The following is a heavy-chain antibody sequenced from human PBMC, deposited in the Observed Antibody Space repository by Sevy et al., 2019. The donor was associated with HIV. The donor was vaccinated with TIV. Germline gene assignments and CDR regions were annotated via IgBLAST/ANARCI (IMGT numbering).Heavy chain of an antibody. Sequence: GGSLRLSCAASGFTFSDYYMSWIRQAPGKGLEWVSYISSSGSTIYYADSVKGRFTISRDNAKNSLYLQMNSLRAEDTAGYYCARAGGPSGYDSYYYYGMDVWGQGTTVTVSS. CDR2: ISSSGSTI. V-gene: IGHV3-11*01. D-gene: IGHD5-12*01. J-gene: IGHJ6*02. CDR3: ARAGGPSGYDSYYYYGMDV. CDR1: GFTFSDYY.